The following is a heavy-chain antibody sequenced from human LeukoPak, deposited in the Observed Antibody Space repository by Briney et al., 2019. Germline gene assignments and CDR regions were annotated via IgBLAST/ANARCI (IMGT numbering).Heavy chain of an antibody. CDR1: GFTFSTYA. V-gene: IGHV3-30-3*01. CDR2: ISYDGSNN. D-gene: IGHD5-24*01. J-gene: IGHJ4*02. Sequence: GGSLRLSCAASGFTFSTYAMHWVRQAPGKGLEFVALISYDGSNNYYADSVKGRFTISRDTSQNELYLQMNSLRVDDSAIYYCAKDHSADGWPTFEYWGRGTLVTVSS. CDR3: AKDHSADGWPTFEY.